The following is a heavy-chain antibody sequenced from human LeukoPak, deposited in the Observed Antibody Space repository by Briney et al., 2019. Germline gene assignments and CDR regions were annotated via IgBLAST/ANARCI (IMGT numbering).Heavy chain of an antibody. CDR3: ARRYYYDSSGYLFDY. CDR2: INHSGST. J-gene: IGHJ4*02. CDR1: GGSFSGYY. D-gene: IGHD3-22*01. Sequence: AETLSLTCAVDGGSFSGYYWSWIRQPPGKGLEWIGEINHSGSTNYNPSLKSRVTISVDTSKNQFSLKLSSVTAADTAVYCCARRYYYDSSGYLFDYWGQGTLVTVSS. V-gene: IGHV4-34*01.